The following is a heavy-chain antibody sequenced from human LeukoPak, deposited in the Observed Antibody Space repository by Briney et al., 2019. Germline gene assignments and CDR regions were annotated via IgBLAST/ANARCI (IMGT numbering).Heavy chain of an antibody. CDR1: GGTFSSYT. J-gene: IGHJ5*02. CDR2: IIPILGIA. Sequence: ASVKVSCKASGGTFSSYTISWVRQAPGQGPEWMGRIIPILGIANCAQKFQGRVTITADKSTSTAYMELSSLRSEDTAVYYCARDTDSSGYFRWFDPWGQGTLVTVSS. V-gene: IGHV1-69*04. D-gene: IGHD3-22*01. CDR3: ARDTDSSGYFRWFDP.